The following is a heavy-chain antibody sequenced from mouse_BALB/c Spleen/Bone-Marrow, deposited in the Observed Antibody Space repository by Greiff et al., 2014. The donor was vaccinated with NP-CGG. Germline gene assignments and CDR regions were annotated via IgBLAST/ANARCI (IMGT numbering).Heavy chain of an antibody. CDR1: GFSLSSYG. Sequence: VKLMESGPGLVQPSQSLSITCTVSGFSLSSYGVHWVRQSPGKGLEWLGVIWSGGSTDYNAAFISRLTISKDNSKSQVFFKTTSLQANDTAIYYCARNHRGYYFDYWGQGTTLTVSS. CDR2: IWSGGST. CDR3: ARNHRGYYFDY. D-gene: IGHD3-1*01. J-gene: IGHJ2*01. V-gene: IGHV2-2*02.